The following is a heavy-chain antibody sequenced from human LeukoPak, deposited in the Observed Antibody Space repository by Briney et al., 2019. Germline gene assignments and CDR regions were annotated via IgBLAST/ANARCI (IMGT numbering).Heavy chain of an antibody. CDR2: ISSSGSTI. CDR3: AREDVATTKFDY. D-gene: IGHD1-26*01. CDR1: GFTFSSYG. Sequence: PGGSLRLSCAASGFTFSSYGMHWVRQAPGKGLEWVSYISSSGSTIYYADSVKGRFTISRDNAKNSLYLQMNSLRAEDTAVYYCAREDVATTKFDYWGQGTLVTVSS. J-gene: IGHJ4*02. V-gene: IGHV3-48*04.